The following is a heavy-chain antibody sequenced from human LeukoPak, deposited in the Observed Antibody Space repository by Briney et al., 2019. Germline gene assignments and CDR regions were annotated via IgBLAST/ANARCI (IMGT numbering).Heavy chain of an antibody. CDR2: ISSSGSTI. J-gene: IGHJ3*02. CDR3: ASFPKTYYYDSSGYWNAFDI. D-gene: IGHD3-22*01. CDR1: GFTFSDYY. V-gene: IGHV3-11*04. Sequence: GGSLRLSCAASGFTFSDYYMSWIRQAPGKGLEWVSYISSSGSTIYYADSVKGRFTISRDNAKNSLYLQMNSLRAEDTAVYYCASFPKTYYYDSSGYWNAFDIWGQGTMVTVSS.